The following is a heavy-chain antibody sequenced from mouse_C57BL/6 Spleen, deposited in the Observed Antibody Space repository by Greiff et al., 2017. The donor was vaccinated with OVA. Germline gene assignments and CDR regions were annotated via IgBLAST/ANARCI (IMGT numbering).Heavy chain of an antibody. J-gene: IGHJ3*01. CDR2: IYPGDGDT. Sequence: VQLQQSGPELVKPGASVKISCKASGYAFSSSWMNWVKQRPGKGLEWIGRIYPGDGDTNYNGKFKGKATLTADKSSSTAYMQLSSLTSEDSAVYFCARWDYGSSPWFAYWGQGTLVTVSA. D-gene: IGHD1-1*01. V-gene: IGHV1-82*01. CDR1: GYAFSSSW. CDR3: ARWDYGSSPWFAY.